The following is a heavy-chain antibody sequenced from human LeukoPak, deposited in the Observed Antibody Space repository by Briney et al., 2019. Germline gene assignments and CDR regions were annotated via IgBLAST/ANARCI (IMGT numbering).Heavy chain of an antibody. CDR3: ARGPGGYGIVVVVAAHYYYYMDV. D-gene: IGHD2-15*01. V-gene: IGHV3-7*01. CDR2: IKQDGSEK. J-gene: IGHJ6*03. Sequence: GGSLRLSCAASGFTFSSYWMSWVRQAPGKGLEWVANIKQDGSEKYYVDSVKGGFTTPRDNAKNSLYLQMNSLRAEDTAVYYCARGPGGYGIVVVVAAHYYYYMDVWGKGTTVTISS. CDR1: GFTFSSYW.